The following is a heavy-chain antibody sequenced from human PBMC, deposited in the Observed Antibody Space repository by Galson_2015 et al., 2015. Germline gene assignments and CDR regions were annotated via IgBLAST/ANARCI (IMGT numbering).Heavy chain of an antibody. CDR3: ARDGLYCSGGSCYSRYYYYGMDV. J-gene: IGHJ6*02. Sequence: SVKVSCKASGYTFTSYYMHWVRQAPGQGLEWMGIINPSGGSTSYAQKFQGRVTMTRDTSTSTVYMELSSLRSEDTAVYYCARDGLYCSGGSCYSRYYYYGMDVWGQGTTVTVSS. V-gene: IGHV1-46*01. D-gene: IGHD2-15*01. CDR2: INPSGGST. CDR1: GYTFTSYY.